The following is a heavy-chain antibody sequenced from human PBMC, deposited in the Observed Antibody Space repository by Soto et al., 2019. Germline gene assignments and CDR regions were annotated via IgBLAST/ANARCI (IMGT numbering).Heavy chain of an antibody. CDR1: GGSLTSGTYS. Sequence: SETLYLTCAVSGGSLTSGTYSWNWIRQPPGKGLEWIGHIFPSGTTYYNPSLKSRVSISIDVSKNQFSLNLRSLTAADTAVYYCARGREFDSWGQGTLVTVSS. CDR3: ARGREFDS. CDR2: IFPSGTT. V-gene: IGHV4-30-2*01. J-gene: IGHJ4*02.